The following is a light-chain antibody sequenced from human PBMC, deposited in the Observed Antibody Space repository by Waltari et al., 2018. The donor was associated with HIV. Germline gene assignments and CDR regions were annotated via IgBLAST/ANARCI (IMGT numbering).Light chain of an antibody. CDR3: ATWDDSLIWV. J-gene: IGLJ3*02. Sequence: QPVLTQPPSASGTPGHGVTISCSGSNSNLGTNSFYWSQHLPGMAPKLLIYRNNRRPSGIPDRFSGSRSGTSASLAISGLRSEDEADYYCATWDDSLIWVFGGGTKLTVL. CDR1: NSNLGTNS. V-gene: IGLV1-47*01. CDR2: RNN.